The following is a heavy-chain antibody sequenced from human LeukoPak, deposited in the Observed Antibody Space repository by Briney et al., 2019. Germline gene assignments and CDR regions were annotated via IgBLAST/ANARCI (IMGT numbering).Heavy chain of an antibody. J-gene: IGHJ5*02. CDR2: ISSSGSTI. D-gene: IGHD3-10*01. V-gene: IGHV3-48*03. CDR3: ARVWLRSIGVHP. Sequence: RGSLRLSCAASGFTFSSYGMNWVRQAPGKGLEWVSYISSSGSTIYYADSVKGRFTISRDNAKNSLYLQMNSLRAEDTAVYYCARVWLRSIGVHPWGQGTLVTVSS. CDR1: GFTFSSYG.